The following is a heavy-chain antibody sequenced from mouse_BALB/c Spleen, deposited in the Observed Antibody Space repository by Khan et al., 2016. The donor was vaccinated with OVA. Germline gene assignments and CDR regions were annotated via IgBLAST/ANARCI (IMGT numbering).Heavy chain of an antibody. D-gene: IGHD2-3*01. V-gene: IGHV5-17*02. Sequence: EVELVESGGGLVQPGGSRKLSCAASGFTFSGFGMHWVRQAPEKGLEWVAYISDGSNTNYYDDTVQGRFTISRDNPKNTVFLQMTRLMSEDTAMYYCARTGYCYFDYWGQGTTLTVSS. J-gene: IGHJ2*01. CDR2: ISDGSNTN. CDR3: ARTGYCYFDY. CDR1: GFTFSGFG.